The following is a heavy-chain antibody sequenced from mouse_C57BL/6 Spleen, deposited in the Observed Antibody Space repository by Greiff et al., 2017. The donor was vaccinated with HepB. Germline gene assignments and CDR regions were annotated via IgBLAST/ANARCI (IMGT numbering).Heavy chain of an antibody. D-gene: IGHD4-1*01. J-gene: IGHJ4*01. Sequence: EVNVVESGEGLVKPGGSLKLSCAASGFTFSSYAMSWVRQTPEKRLEWVAYISSGGDYIYYADTVKGRFTISRDNARNTLYLQMSSLKSEDTAMYYCTRYWDGDAMDYWGQGTSVTVSS. CDR2: ISSGGDYI. V-gene: IGHV5-9-1*02. CDR3: TRYWDGDAMDY. CDR1: GFTFSSYA.